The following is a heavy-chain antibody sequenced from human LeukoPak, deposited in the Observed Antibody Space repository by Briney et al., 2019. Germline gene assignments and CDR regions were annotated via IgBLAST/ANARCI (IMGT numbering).Heavy chain of an antibody. Sequence: ASVKVSCKASGYTFTSYVIIWVRQTPGQGLEWMGGIIPILGTANYAQKFQGRVTISADKSTSTAYMELSSLRSEDTAVYYCGRGARPPHYYYYMDVWGKGTTVTVSS. D-gene: IGHD5-12*01. CDR1: GYTFTSYV. J-gene: IGHJ6*03. CDR2: IIPILGTA. V-gene: IGHV1-69*10. CDR3: GRGARPPHYYYYMDV.